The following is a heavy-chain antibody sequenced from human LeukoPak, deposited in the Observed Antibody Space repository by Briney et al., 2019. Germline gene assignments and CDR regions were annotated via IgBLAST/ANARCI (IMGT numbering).Heavy chain of an antibody. D-gene: IGHD3-9*01. J-gene: IGHJ4*02. Sequence: ASVKVSCKASGHTFTSFDINWVRQATGQGLEWMGWMNPNSGITGFAQKFQGRVTMTRNTSINTAYMELSSLKSEDTAVYYCARGSRYFDWLDPGDDYWGQGTLVTVSS. CDR2: MNPNSGIT. V-gene: IGHV1-8*01. CDR3: ARGSRYFDWLDPGDDY. CDR1: GHTFTSFD.